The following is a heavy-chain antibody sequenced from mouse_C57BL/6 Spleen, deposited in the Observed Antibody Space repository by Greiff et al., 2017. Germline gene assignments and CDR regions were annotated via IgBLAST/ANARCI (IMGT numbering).Heavy chain of an antibody. V-gene: IGHV1-81*01. CDR2: IYPRSGNT. Sequence: LVESGAELARPGASVKLSCKASGYTFTSYGISWVKQRTGQGLEWIGEIYPRSGNTYYNEKFKGKATLTADKSSSTAYMELRSLTSEDSAVYFCAREGGSSQSLAYWGQGTLVTVSA. CDR3: AREGGSSQSLAY. D-gene: IGHD1-1*01. CDR1: GYTFTSYG. J-gene: IGHJ3*01.